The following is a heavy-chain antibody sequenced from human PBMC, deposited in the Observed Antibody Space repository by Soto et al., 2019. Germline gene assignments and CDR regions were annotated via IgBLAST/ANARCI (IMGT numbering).Heavy chain of an antibody. D-gene: IGHD6-19*01. Sequence: ASVKVSCKVSGHTLSELSMHWVRQAPGKGLEWMGGFDPEDGERLYAQKLQGRVTVTEDTSTDTVYMELRSLRSEDMAVYYCATGTIAVGERFDVWGQGTPVTVSS. CDR2: FDPEDGER. CDR3: ATGTIAVGERFDV. CDR1: GHTLSELS. V-gene: IGHV1-24*01. J-gene: IGHJ4*02.